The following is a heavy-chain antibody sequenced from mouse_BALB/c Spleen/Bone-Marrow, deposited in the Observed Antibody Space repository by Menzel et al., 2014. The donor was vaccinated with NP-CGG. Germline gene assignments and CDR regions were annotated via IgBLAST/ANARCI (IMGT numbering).Heavy chain of an antibody. CDR1: GYAFSTYW. J-gene: IGHJ4*01. V-gene: IGHV1-80*01. CDR3: ARGARSAMDY. CDR2: IYPGDGDT. Sequence: QVQLQQSGAELVRPESSVKISRKASGYAFSTYWMIWVKQRPGQGLEWIGQIYPGDGDTNYNGKFKGKATLTADKSSSTAYMQLSSLTSEGSAVYFCARGARSAMDYWGQGTSVTVSS.